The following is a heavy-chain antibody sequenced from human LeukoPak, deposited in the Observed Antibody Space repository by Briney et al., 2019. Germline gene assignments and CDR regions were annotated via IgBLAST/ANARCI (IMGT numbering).Heavy chain of an antibody. CDR1: GTTFSSYW. Sequence: GSLRLFCGASGTTFSSYWMHLVRQAPGKGLVWISRINSDGSTTSYADSVKGLFTISRDNAKNTLYLQMNSLRAEDTAVYYCARGNYYGQGYWGQGTLVTVSS. D-gene: IGHD3-10*01. V-gene: IGHV3-74*01. CDR2: INSDGSTT. CDR3: ARGNYYGQGY. J-gene: IGHJ4*02.